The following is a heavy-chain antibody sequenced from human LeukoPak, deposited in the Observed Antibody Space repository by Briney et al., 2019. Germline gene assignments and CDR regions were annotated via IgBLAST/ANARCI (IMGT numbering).Heavy chain of an antibody. CDR3: ASTGYSSGWYYFDY. V-gene: IGHV4-39*01. CDR2: IYYSGST. D-gene: IGHD6-19*01. J-gene: IGHJ4*02. CDR1: GGSISSSSYY. Sequence: PSETLSLTCTVSGGSISSSSYYWGWIRQPPGKGLEWIGSIYYSGSTYYNPSLKSRVTISVDTSKNQFSLKLSSVTAADTAVCYCASTGYSSGWYYFDYWGQGTLVTVSS.